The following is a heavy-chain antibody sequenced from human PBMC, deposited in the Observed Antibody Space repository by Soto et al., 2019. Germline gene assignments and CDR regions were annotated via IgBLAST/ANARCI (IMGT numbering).Heavy chain of an antibody. CDR2: ISGSGGST. CDR3: AKDRQSLRYFETGDY. J-gene: IGHJ4*02. D-gene: IGHD3-9*01. Sequence: GGSLRLSCAASGFTFSSYAMSWVRQAPGKGLEWVSAISGSGGSTYYADSVKGRFTISRDNSKNTLYLQMNSLRAEDTAVYYCAKDRQSLRYFETGDYWGQGTLVTVSS. V-gene: IGHV3-23*01. CDR1: GFTFSSYA.